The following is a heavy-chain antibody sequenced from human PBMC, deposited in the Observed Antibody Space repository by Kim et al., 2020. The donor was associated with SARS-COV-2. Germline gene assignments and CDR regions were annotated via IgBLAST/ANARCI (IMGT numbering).Heavy chain of an antibody. V-gene: IGHV3-33*06. CDR2: IWYDGSNK. CDR3: AKERRKYCSGGSCHLEY. Sequence: GGSLRLSCAASRFTFSSYGLHWVRQAPGKGLEWVAVIWYDGSNKYHADSAKGRFTISRDNSKNTLYLQMNNLRAEDTAVYYCAKERRKYCSGGSCHLEYWGQGTLVTVSS. D-gene: IGHD2-15*01. CDR1: RFTFSSYG. J-gene: IGHJ4*02.